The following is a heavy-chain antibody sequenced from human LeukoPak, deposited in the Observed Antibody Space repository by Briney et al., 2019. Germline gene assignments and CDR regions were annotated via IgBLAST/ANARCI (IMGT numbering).Heavy chain of an antibody. Sequence: GASVKVSCKVSGYTLTELSMHWVRQAPGKGLEWMGGFDPEDGETIYAQKFQGRVTMTEDTSTDTAYMELSSLRSEDTAVYYCARGGYDFWSGYYVEAFDIWGQGTMVTVSS. D-gene: IGHD3-3*01. V-gene: IGHV1-24*01. CDR3: ARGGYDFWSGYYVEAFDI. CDR1: GYTLTELS. CDR2: FDPEDGET. J-gene: IGHJ3*02.